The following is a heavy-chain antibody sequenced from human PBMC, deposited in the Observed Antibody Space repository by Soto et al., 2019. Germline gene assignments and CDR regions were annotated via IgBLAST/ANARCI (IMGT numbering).Heavy chain of an antibody. J-gene: IGHJ4*02. CDR2: VIPFLDIT. CDR3: ARDRDNSNWPNFDS. CDR1: GGTFSIYT. Sequence: QVQLVQSGSEVKKPGSSVRVSCKASGGTFSIYTISWVRQAPGQGLEWMGRVIPFLDITSYSQRFQGRVTITADKSTTTAYMELSSLRSEDTAVYYCARDRDNSNWPNFDSWGQGTLGTVSS. V-gene: IGHV1-69*02. D-gene: IGHD6-13*01.